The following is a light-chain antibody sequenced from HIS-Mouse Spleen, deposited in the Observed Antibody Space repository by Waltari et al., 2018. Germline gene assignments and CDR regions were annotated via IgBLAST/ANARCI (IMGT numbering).Light chain of an antibody. Sequence: SYELTQPPSVSVSPGQTASIPCPGDALPKKYAYWYQQKSGQAPGLVIYEDSKRPSGIPERFSGSSSGTMATLTISGAQVEDEADYYCYSTDSSGNHRVFGGGTKLTVL. CDR1: ALPKKY. CDR2: EDS. V-gene: IGLV3-10*01. CDR3: YSTDSSGNHRV. J-gene: IGLJ2*01.